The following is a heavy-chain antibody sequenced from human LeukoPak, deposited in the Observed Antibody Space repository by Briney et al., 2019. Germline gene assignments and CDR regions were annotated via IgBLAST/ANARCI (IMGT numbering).Heavy chain of an antibody. D-gene: IGHD1-26*01. V-gene: IGHV3-30*02. Sequence: GGSLRLSCVGSGLTFRNYGMSWVRQAPGKGLEWVAFIRYDGTNKYYADSVKGRFTISRDNSKTTLYLQMNSLRAEDTAVYYCAGGGGSYFDCWGQGTLVTVSS. CDR2: IRYDGTNK. CDR1: GLTFRNYG. CDR3: AGGGGSYFDC. J-gene: IGHJ4*02.